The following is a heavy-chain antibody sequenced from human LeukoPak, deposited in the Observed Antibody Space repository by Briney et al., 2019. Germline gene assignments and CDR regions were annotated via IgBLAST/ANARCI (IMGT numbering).Heavy chain of an antibody. D-gene: IGHD3-22*01. Sequence: SETLSLTCTVSGGSISSSSYYWSWIRQPPGKGLEWIGYIYHSGSTYYNPSLKSRVTISVDRSKNQFSLKLSSVTAADTAVYYCARVFDYDSSGYLDYWGQGTLVTVSS. CDR1: GGSISSSSYY. J-gene: IGHJ4*02. CDR3: ARVFDYDSSGYLDY. CDR2: IYHSGST. V-gene: IGHV4-30-2*01.